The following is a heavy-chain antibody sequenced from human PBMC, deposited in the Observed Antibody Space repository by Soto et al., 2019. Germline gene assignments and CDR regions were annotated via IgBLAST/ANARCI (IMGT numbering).Heavy chain of an antibody. D-gene: IGHD1-26*01. CDR3: AARHSGSYYYYGMDV. CDR1: GFTFTSSA. J-gene: IGHJ6*02. Sequence: SVKVSCKASGFTFTSSAVQWVRQARGQRLEWIGWIVVGSGNTNYAQKFQERVTITRDMSTSTAYMELSSLRSEDTAVYYCAARHSGSYYYYGMDVWGQGTTVTVSS. CDR2: IVVGSGNT. V-gene: IGHV1-58*01.